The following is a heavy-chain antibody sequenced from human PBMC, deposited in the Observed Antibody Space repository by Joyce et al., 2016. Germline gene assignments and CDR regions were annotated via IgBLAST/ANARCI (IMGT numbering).Heavy chain of an antibody. CDR2: ISHGGGNK. CDR3: AKLASRVSSGWYFDH. Sequence: QVQLVASGGGVVQPGTSLKLTGKTSGFTFSDYAVHWVRQAPGEAMEWVALISHGGGNKQGAESVEGLFSVSRENSKNTVYLQMNSLGSEDTAVFFCAKLASRVSSGWYFDHWGQGTLVLVSA. CDR1: GFTFSDYA. V-gene: IGHV3-30-3*02. D-gene: IGHD6-19*01. J-gene: IGHJ4*02.